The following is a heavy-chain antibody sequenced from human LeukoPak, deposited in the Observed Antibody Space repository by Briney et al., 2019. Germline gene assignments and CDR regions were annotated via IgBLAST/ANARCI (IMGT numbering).Heavy chain of an antibody. CDR1: GGSISSYY. D-gene: IGHD6-13*01. V-gene: IGHV4-59*08. Sequence: SETLSLTCTVSGGSISSYYWSWIRQPPGKGLEWIGYIYYSGSTNYNPSLKSRVTISVDTSKNQFSLKLSSVTAADTAVYYCARRAAAGFDYWGQGTLVTVSS. CDR3: ARRAAAGFDY. J-gene: IGHJ4*02. CDR2: IYYSGST.